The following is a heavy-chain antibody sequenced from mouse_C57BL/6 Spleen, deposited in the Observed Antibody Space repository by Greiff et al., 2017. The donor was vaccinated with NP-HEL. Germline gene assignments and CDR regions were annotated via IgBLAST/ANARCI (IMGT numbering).Heavy chain of an antibody. CDR2: IDPETGGT. J-gene: IGHJ2*01. D-gene: IGHD1-1*01. V-gene: IGHV1-15*01. CDR1: GYTFTDYE. Sequence: QVQLKQSGAELVRPGASVTLSCKASGYTFTDYEMHWVKQTPVHGLEWIGAIDPETGGTAYNQKFKGKAILTADKSSSTAYMELRSLTSEDSAVYYCTRITTVVARDYWGQGTTLTVSS. CDR3: TRITTVVARDY.